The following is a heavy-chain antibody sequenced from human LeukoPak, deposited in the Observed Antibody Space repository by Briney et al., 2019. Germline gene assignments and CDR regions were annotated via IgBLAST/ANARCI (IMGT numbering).Heavy chain of an antibody. CDR1: GGSINNYY. V-gene: IGHV4-59*01. CDR3: ARGGGYASPIGY. Sequence: SETLSLTCTVSGGSINNYYWIWIRQPPGKGLEWIGYIYHSGSTNYNPSLKSRVTISVDTSKNQFSLKLSSVTAADTAVYYCARGGGYASPIGYWGQGALVTVSS. CDR2: IYHSGST. D-gene: IGHD5-12*01. J-gene: IGHJ4*02.